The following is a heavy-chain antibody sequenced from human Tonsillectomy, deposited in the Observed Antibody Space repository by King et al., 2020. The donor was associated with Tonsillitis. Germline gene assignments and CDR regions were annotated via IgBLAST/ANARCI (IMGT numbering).Heavy chain of an antibody. CDR3: AKDKRSGSSGSSFDY. D-gene: IGHD3-22*01. V-gene: IGHV3-30*18. Sequence: VQLVESGGGVVQPGRSLRLSCAASGFTFSSYGMHWVRQAPGKGLEWVAVISYDGSNEYYADSVKGRFTISRDNSKNTLYLQMNSLRAEDTALYYCAKDKRSGSSGSSFDYWGQGTLVTVSS. CDR1: GFTFSSYG. J-gene: IGHJ4*02. CDR2: ISYDGSNE.